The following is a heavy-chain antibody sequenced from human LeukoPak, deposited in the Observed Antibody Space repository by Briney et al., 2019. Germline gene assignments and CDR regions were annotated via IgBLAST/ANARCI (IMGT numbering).Heavy chain of an antibody. CDR3: ARHRSGGSQDDAFDI. CDR1: GFTFDDYA. J-gene: IGHJ3*02. CDR2: ISWNSGSI. Sequence: GGSLRLSCAASGFTFDDYAMHWVRHAPGKGLEWVSGISWNSGSIGYADSVKGRFTISRQNAKNSLFLQMNSLRAEDTAVYYCARHRSGGSQDDAFDIWGQGTLVTVSS. D-gene: IGHD2-15*01. V-gene: IGHV3-9*01.